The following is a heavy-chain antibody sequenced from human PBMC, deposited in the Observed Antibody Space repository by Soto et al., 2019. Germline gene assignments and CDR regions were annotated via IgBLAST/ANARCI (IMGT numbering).Heavy chain of an antibody. J-gene: IGHJ4*02. CDR1: GYTFTSYD. V-gene: IGHV1-8*01. Sequence: ASVKVSCKAPGYTFTSYDIYCARQATGQGLEWMGWMNPNSGNTGYAQKFQGRVTMTRNTSISTAYMELSSLRSEDTAVYYCARADPDCSSTSCFFDYWGQGTLVTVSS. CDR2: MNPNSGNT. D-gene: IGHD2-2*01. CDR3: ARADPDCSSTSCFFDY.